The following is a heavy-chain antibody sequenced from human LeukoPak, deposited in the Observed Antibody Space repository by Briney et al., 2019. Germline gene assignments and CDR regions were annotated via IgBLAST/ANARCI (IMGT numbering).Heavy chain of an antibody. J-gene: IGHJ4*02. D-gene: IGHD1-26*01. CDR2: AYFGGST. V-gene: IGHV4-39*01. Sequence: PSETLSLTCTVSGGSISSSSRYWGWIRQPPGKGLECIGSAYFGGSTNYNPSLKSRVTVSVDTSKNQFSLKLSSVTAADTAVYYCARHGGGSYLDHFDYWGQGTLVTVSS. CDR3: ARHGGGSYLDHFDY. CDR1: GGSISSSSRY.